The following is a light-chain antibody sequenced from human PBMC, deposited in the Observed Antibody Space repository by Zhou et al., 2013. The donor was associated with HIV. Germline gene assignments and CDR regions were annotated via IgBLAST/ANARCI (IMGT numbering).Light chain of an antibody. CDR2: KAS. J-gene: IGKJ4*01. V-gene: IGKV1-5*03. CDR1: HSVKTW. CDR3: QQYYNYSLS. Sequence: IQMTQSPSSLSASVGDRVTITCRASHSVKTWLAWFQQKPGKGPKLLIYKASTLLSGVPSRFRGSGSGTEFTLTISSLQPDDFATYHCQQYYNYSLSFGGGTKVEI.